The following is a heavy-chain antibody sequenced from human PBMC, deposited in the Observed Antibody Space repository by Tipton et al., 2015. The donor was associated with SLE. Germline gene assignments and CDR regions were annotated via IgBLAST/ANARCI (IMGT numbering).Heavy chain of an antibody. V-gene: IGHV4-61*01. D-gene: IGHD7-27*01. CDR1: GGSISSSSYY. J-gene: IGHJ2*01. CDR3: ARGKRAGESWYFDL. Sequence: GLVKPSETLSLTCTVSGGSISSSSYYWSWIRQPPGKGLEWIGYIYYTGSTNYNPSLKSRVTISVDTSKNQFSLKLSSVTAADTAVYYCARGKRAGESWYFDLWGRGTLVTVSS. CDR2: IYYTGST.